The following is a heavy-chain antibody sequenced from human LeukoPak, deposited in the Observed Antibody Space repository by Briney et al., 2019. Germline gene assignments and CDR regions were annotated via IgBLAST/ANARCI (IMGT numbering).Heavy chain of an antibody. CDR1: GFTFSSYS. CDR3: ASGYCSSTSCFY. CDR2: ISSSSSYI. Sequence: GGSLRLSCAASGFTFSSYSMNWVRQAPGKGLEWVSSISSSSSYIYYADSVKGRFTISRDNAKNTLYLQMNSLRAEDTAVYYCASGYCSSTSCFYWGQGTLVTVSS. J-gene: IGHJ4*02. D-gene: IGHD2-2*03. V-gene: IGHV3-21*01.